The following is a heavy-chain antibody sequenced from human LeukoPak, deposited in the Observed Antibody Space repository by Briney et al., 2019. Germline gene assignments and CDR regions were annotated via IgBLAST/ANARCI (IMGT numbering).Heavy chain of an antibody. D-gene: IGHD6-6*01. CDR3: AGVSGCVSTSSAFGLFDY. CDR1: GYTFTGYY. Sequence: ASVKVSCKASGYTFTGYYMHWVRQAPGQGLEWTGWINPNSGGTNYAQKFQGRVTMTRDTSISTAYMELSRLRSDDTAVYYCAGVSGCVSTSSAFGLFDYWGQGTLVTVSS. J-gene: IGHJ4*02. CDR2: INPNSGGT. V-gene: IGHV1-2*02.